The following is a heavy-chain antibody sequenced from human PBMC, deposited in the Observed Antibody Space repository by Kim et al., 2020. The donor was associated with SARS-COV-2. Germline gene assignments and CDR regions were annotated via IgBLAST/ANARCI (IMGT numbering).Heavy chain of an antibody. V-gene: IGHV5-51*01. J-gene: IGHJ4*02. CDR3: ARPATASDYFDY. D-gene: IGHD2-21*02. Sequence: TYGPSFEGQFTFSADKSIGTAYLQWSSLKASDTAIYYCARPATASDYFDYWGQGTLVTVSS.